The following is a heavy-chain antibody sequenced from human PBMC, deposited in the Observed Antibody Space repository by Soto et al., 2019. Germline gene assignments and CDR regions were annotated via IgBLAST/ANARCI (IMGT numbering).Heavy chain of an antibody. V-gene: IGHV1-46*01. D-gene: IGHD2-2*01. CDR3: ATGEDIVLVPADTRGTELRYGMDV. CDR1: GYTFTTYY. CDR2: INPSDGST. J-gene: IGHJ6*02. Sequence: GASVKVSCKASGYTFTTYYIHWVRQAPGQGLEWMAVINPSDGSTTYAQKFQGRVTMTRDTSTSTVYMDLGSLTSEDTAVYYCATGEDIVLVPADTRGTELRYGMDVWGQGTTVTVSS.